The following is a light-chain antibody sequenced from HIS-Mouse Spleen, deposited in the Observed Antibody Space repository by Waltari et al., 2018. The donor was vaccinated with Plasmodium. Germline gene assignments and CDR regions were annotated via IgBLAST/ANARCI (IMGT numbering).Light chain of an antibody. J-gene: IGLJ2*01. CDR2: QDS. CDR1: KLGYKY. V-gene: IGLV3-1*01. Sequence: SYELTQPPSVSVSPGQTASITCSGDKLGYKYACWYQQKPGQSPVLVIYQDSKRPSGIPERVSGSNSGNPATLTISGTQAMDEADYYCQAWDSSTVVFGGGTKLTVL. CDR3: QAWDSSTVV.